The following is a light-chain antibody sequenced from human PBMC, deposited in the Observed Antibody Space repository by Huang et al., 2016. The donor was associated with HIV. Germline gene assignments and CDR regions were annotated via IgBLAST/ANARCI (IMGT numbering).Light chain of an antibody. Sequence: DIVMTQSPDSLAVSPGERATINCKSSQSLLYSLRKKNYLAWFQQKPVRPPKLLIYWATTRESGVPDRFSGSGSGTDFTLTINNLQAEDVAVYFCLQYYSVPQTFGHGTKVEIK. CDR2: WAT. V-gene: IGKV4-1*01. CDR1: QSLLYSLRKKNY. J-gene: IGKJ1*01. CDR3: LQYYSVPQT.